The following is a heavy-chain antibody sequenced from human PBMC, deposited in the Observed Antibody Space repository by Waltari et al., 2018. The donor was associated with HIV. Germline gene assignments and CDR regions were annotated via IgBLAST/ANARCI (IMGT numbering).Heavy chain of an antibody. CDR1: GFTFDDYA. CDR2: VMWNSDSL. J-gene: IGHJ1*01. Sequence: EVQLVESGGGLVQPGRSLRLSCAASGFTFDDYAMHWVRPAPGKGLECVSGVMWNSDSLGYADSVKCRFTISRDNAKNSLYLQMNSLRLEDTAFYYCAKDGRDGVYVEHWGQGTLVTVSS. CDR3: AKDGRDGVYVEH. V-gene: IGHV3-9*01. D-gene: IGHD2-8*01.